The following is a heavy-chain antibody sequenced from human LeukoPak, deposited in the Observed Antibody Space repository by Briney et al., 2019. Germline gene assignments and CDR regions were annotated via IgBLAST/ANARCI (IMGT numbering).Heavy chain of an antibody. CDR1: SESFSGYF. CDR3: ARDLGYSSGWYPDRYYYYYMDV. J-gene: IGHJ6*03. Sequence: SETLSLTCAIYSESFSGYFWSWIRQPPGKGLEWIGEINYSGSTNYNPSLKSRVTISVDTSKNQFSLKLSSVTAADTAVYYCARDLGYSSGWYPDRYYYYYMDVWGKGTTVTISS. V-gene: IGHV4-34*01. CDR2: INYSGST. D-gene: IGHD6-19*01.